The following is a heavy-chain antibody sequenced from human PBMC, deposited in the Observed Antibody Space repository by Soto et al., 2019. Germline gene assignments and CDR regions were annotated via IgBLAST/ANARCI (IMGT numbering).Heavy chain of an antibody. Sequence: ASVKVSCKASGYTFTNYGISWVRQAPGQGLEWMGWISAYKGNTNYAQKFQGRVTMTTDTSTSTAYMELRSLRSDDTAVYYCASRSGQLPYYFDYWGQGTLVTVSS. V-gene: IGHV1-18*01. D-gene: IGHD6-6*01. CDR1: GYTFTNYG. J-gene: IGHJ4*02. CDR2: ISAYKGNT. CDR3: ASRSGQLPYYFDY.